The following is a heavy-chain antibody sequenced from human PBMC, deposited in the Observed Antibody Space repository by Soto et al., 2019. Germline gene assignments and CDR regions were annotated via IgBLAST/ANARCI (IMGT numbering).Heavy chain of an antibody. CDR1: GFTFSSYA. V-gene: IGHV3-30-3*01. J-gene: IGHJ4*02. CDR3: ARDYDYVWGSYRSPDFDY. CDR2: ISYDGSNK. D-gene: IGHD3-16*02. Sequence: GGSLRLSCAASGFTFSSYAMHWVRQAPGKGLEWVAVISYDGSNKYYADSVKGRFTISRDNSKNTLYLQMNSLRAEDTAVYYCARDYDYVWGSYRSPDFDYWGQGTLVTVSS.